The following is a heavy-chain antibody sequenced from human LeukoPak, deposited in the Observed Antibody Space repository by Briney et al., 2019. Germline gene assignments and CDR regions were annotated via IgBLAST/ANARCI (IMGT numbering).Heavy chain of an antibody. CDR3: ALSTYYYDSSGYYLYYFDY. CDR2: IYYSGST. D-gene: IGHD3-22*01. CDR1: GRSISSSSYY. Sequence: SETLSLTCTVSGRSISSSSYYWAWIRQPPVKGLEWIGSIYYSGSTYYNPSLKSRVTISVDTSKNQFSLKLSSVTAADTAVYYCALSTYYYDSSGYYLYYFDYWGQGTLVTVSS. J-gene: IGHJ4*02. V-gene: IGHV4-39*01.